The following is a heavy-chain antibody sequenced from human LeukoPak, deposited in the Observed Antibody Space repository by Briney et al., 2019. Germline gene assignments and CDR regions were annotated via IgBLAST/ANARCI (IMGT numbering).Heavy chain of an antibody. V-gene: IGHV1-46*01. J-gene: IGHJ4*02. Sequence: ASVKVSCKASGYTFTSYYMHWVRQAPGQGLEWMEIINPSGGSTSYAQKFQGRVTMTRDTSTSTVYMELSSLRSEDTAVYYCSTTHYNFGDLDHWGQGTLVTVSS. CDR3: STTHYNFGDLDH. D-gene: IGHD3/OR15-3a*01. CDR2: INPSGGST. CDR1: GYTFTSYY.